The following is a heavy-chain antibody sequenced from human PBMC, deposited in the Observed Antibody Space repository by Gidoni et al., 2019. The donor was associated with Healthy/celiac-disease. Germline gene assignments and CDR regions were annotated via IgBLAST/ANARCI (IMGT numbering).Heavy chain of an antibody. V-gene: IGHV1-8*01. CDR2: MNPNSGNT. CDR1: GYTFTSYD. CDR3: ARGVGATNER. D-gene: IGHD1-26*01. Sequence: VQLVQSGSEVTKPVASVKVSCNASGYTFTSYDINWVRQATGQGLEWMGWMNPNSGNTGYAQKFQGRVTMTRNTSKSTAYRELSSLRSEDTAVYYCARGVGATNERWGQGTLVTVSA. J-gene: IGHJ4*02.